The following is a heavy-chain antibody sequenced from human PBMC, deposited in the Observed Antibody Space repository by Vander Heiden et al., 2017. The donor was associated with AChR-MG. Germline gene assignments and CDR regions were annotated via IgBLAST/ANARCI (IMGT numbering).Heavy chain of an antibody. CDR1: GYTFTSYY. CDR2: INPSGGST. CDR3: ARDLEGSSSPGSPWGY. J-gene: IGHJ4*02. V-gene: IGHV1-46*01. Sequence: QVQLVQSGAEVKKPGASVKVSCQASGYTFTSYYMHWVRQAPGQGLEWMGIINPSGGSTSYAQKFQGRVTMTRDTSTSTVYMELSSLRSEDTAVYYCARDLEGSSSPGSPWGYWGQGTLVTVSS. D-gene: IGHD6-13*01.